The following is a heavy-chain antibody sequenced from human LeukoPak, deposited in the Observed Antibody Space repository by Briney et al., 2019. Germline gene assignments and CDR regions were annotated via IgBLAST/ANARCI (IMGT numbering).Heavy chain of an antibody. Sequence: AGGSLRLSCAASGFTVSSNYMSWVRQAPGKGLEWVSGISGSGGATYYADSVKGRFTVSRDDPHNTLYLQMNSVRAEDTAVYFCARGGVDHYGSGTYYLMYYFDHWGQGALVTVSS. CDR2: ISGSGGAT. V-gene: IGHV3-23*01. CDR3: ARGGVDHYGSGTYYLMYYFDH. J-gene: IGHJ4*02. D-gene: IGHD3-10*01. CDR1: GFTVSSNY.